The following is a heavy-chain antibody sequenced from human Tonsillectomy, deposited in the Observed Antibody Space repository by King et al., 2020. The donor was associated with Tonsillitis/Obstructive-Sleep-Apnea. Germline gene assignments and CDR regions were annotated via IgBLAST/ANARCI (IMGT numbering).Heavy chain of an antibody. V-gene: IGHV3-21*01. CDR1: GFTFSSYS. D-gene: IGHD2-2*01. CDR2: ISSSSSYI. CDR3: AGGSGSSTNGV. J-gene: IGHJ6*02. Sequence: EVQLVESGGGLVKPGGSLRLSCAASGFTFSSYSMNWVRQAPGKGLEWVSSISSSSSYIYYADSVKGRFTISRDNAKNSLYLQMNSLRAEDTAVYYCAGGSGSSTNGVWGQGTTVTVSS.